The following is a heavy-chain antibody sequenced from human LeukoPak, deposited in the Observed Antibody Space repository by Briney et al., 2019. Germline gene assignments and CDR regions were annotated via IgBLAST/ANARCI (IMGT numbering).Heavy chain of an antibody. CDR2: ISYDGSNK. J-gene: IGHJ4*02. V-gene: IGHV3-30-3*01. CDR1: GFTFSSYA. CDR3: ARTEQLNFDY. D-gene: IGHD2-2*01. Sequence: PGGSLRLSCAASGFTFSSYAMHWVRQAPGKGLEWVAVISYDGSNKYYADSVKGRFTISRDNSKNTLYLQMNSLRAEDTAVYYCARTEQLNFDYWGQGTLVTVSS.